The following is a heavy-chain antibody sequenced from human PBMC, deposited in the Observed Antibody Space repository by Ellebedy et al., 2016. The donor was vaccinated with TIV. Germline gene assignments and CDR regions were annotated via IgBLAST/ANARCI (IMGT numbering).Heavy chain of an antibody. CDR2: LSYDGTNE. V-gene: IGHV3-30*03. CDR1: GFTFSSYT. D-gene: IGHD4-23*01. Sequence: PGGSLRLSCAASGFTFSSYTMHWVRQAPGKGLEWVAALSYDGTNEYYAESVKGRFTISRDISRNTLYLQMNSLGAEDTAIYYCARDPVGVGPAFDVWGQGTMVTVSS. J-gene: IGHJ3*01. CDR3: ARDPVGVGPAFDV.